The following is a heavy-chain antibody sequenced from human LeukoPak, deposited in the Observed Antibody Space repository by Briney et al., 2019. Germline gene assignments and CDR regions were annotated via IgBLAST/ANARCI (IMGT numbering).Heavy chain of an antibody. V-gene: IGHV4-34*01. CDR2: INHSGST. D-gene: IGHD6-13*01. J-gene: IGHJ1*01. Sequence: SETLSLTCAVYGGSFSGYYWSWIRQPPGKGLEWIGEINHSGSTNYNPSLKSRVTISVDTSKNQFSLKLSSVTAADTAVYYCARRWYSSSWYAYFQHWGQGTLVTVST. CDR3: ARRWYSSSWYAYFQH. CDR1: GGSFSGYY.